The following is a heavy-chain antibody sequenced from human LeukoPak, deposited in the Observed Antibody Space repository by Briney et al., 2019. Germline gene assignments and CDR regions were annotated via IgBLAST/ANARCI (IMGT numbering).Heavy chain of an antibody. CDR1: GGSISSGDYY. CDR2: IYYSGST. Sequence: PSQTLSLTCTVSGGSISSGDYYWSWIRQPPGKGLEWIGYIYYSGSTYYNPSLKSRVTISVDTSKNQFSLKLSSVTAADTAVYYCARDYYGSGSYYKRGWFDPWGQGTLVTVSS. V-gene: IGHV4-30-4*08. J-gene: IGHJ5*02. CDR3: ARDYYGSGSYYKRGWFDP. D-gene: IGHD3-10*01.